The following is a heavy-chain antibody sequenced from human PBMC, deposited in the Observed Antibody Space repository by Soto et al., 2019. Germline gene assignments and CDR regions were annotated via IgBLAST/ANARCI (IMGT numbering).Heavy chain of an antibody. CDR2: ISGSGGTT. CDR1: GFTFSTYA. D-gene: IGHD3-16*01. Sequence: PGGSLRLSCAASGFTFSTYAMSWVRQAPGKGLQWVSGISGSGGTTDYADSVKGRFTISGDNSRNTLYLQMNSLRAEDTAVYYCAKTLTGGQETYYYYGMDFWGQGTTVTVSS. J-gene: IGHJ6*02. CDR3: AKTLTGGQETYYYYGMDF. V-gene: IGHV3-23*01.